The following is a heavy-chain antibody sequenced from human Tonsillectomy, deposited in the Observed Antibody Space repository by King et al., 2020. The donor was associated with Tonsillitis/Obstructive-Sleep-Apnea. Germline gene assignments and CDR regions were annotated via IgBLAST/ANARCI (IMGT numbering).Heavy chain of an antibody. CDR2: IHHSGST. Sequence: VQLQQWGAGLLKPSETLSLTCAVYGGSFSGYYWSWVRQPPGKGLEWIGEIHHSGSTNYNPSLKSRGTISVDTSKNQFLLKLSSVTAADTAVYYCSRDPAYFYDSGGYWDYWGQGPLVTVSS. J-gene: IGHJ4*02. V-gene: IGHV4-34*01. D-gene: IGHD3-22*01. CDR3: SRDPAYFYDSGGYWDY. CDR1: GGSFSGYY.